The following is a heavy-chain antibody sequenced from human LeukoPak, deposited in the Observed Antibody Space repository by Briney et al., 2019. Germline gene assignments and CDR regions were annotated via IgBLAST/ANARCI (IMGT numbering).Heavy chain of an antibody. CDR3: ARGVWVGAATWSDY. D-gene: IGHD2-15*01. Sequence: PSETLSLTCAVYGGSFSGYHFSWIRQPPGKGLEWIGEINHSGSTNYNPSLKSRVTISVDTSKNQFSLKLSSVTAADTAVYYCARGVWVGAATWSDYWGQGTLVTVSS. CDR1: GGSFSGYH. CDR2: INHSGST. V-gene: IGHV4-34*01. J-gene: IGHJ4*02.